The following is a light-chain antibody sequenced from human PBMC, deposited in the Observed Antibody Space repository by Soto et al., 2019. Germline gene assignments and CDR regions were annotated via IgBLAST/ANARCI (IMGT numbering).Light chain of an antibody. CDR1: SSNIGAGYD. J-gene: IGLJ1*01. Sequence: QSVLTQPPSVSGAPGQRVTISCTGSSSNIGAGYDVHWYQQRPGTAPKLLIYGNGKRPSGVPDRFSGSKSGTSASLVITGLQAEDEADYYCQSYDSSLSGAEVFGTGTKVTVL. CDR3: QSYDSSLSGAEV. CDR2: GNG. V-gene: IGLV1-40*01.